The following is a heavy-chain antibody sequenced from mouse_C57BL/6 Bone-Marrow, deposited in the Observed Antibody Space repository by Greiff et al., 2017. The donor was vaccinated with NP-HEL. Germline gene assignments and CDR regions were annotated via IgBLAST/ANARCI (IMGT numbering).Heavy chain of an antibody. J-gene: IGHJ2*01. CDR2: IDPSDSYT. Sequence: QVQLQQPGAELVKPGASVKLSCKASGYTFTSYWMQWVKQRPGQGLEWIGEIDPSDSYTNYNQKFKGKATLTVDTSSSTAYMQLSSLTSEDSAVYYCARYIFYYYGDYRGQGTTLTGSS. D-gene: IGHD1-3*01. CDR1: GYTFTSYW. V-gene: IGHV1-50*01. CDR3: ARYIFYYYGDY.